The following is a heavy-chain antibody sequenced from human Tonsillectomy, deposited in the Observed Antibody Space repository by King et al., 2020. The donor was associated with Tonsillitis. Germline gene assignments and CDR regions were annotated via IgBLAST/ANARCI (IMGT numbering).Heavy chain of an antibody. CDR1: GYSINSGYY. CDR3: ARVGGDSSGYYYGRTLYYFDY. J-gene: IGHJ4*02. Sequence: QLQESGPGLVKPSETLSLTCTVSGYSINSGYYWGWIRQPPGKGLEWIGSIYHGGNTYYNTPLKSRVTISVDTSKNQFSLKLSSVTAADTAVYYCARVGGDSSGYYYGRTLYYFDYWGQGALVTVSS. CDR2: IYHGGNT. V-gene: IGHV4-38-2*02. D-gene: IGHD3-22*01.